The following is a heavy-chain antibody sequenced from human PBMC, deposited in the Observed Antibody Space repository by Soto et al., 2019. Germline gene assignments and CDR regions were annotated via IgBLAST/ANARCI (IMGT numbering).Heavy chain of an antibody. Sequence: NPSETLSLTCTVSGGSISSSSYYWGWIRQPPGKGLEWIGSIYYSGSTYYNPSLKSRVTISVDTSKNQFSLKLSSVTAADTAVYYCARLRPYSYGSRGNWFDPWGQGTLVTVSS. CDR2: IYYSGST. J-gene: IGHJ5*02. CDR3: ARLRPYSYGSRGNWFDP. V-gene: IGHV4-39*01. CDR1: GGSISSSSYY. D-gene: IGHD5-18*01.